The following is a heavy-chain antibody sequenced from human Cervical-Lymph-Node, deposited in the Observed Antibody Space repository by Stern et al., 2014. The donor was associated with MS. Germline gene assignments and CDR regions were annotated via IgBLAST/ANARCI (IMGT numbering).Heavy chain of an antibody. Sequence: QVTLRESGPTLVKPTQTLTLTCDFSGFSLTTSGVGVGWIRQPPGQALEWLALLYLYDEKRYSPSLKNRLSIITDTAKNQVVLTMTNMDPVDTGTYYCAHRSTSVAGAWASWGQGILVVVSS. CDR1: GFSLTTSGVG. J-gene: IGHJ5*02. V-gene: IGHV2-5*01. D-gene: IGHD1-26*01. CDR3: AHRSTSVAGAWAS. CDR2: LYLYDEK.